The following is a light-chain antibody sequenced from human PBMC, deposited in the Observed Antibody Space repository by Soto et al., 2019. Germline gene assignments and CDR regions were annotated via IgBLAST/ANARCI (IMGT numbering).Light chain of an antibody. CDR1: QSVSSSY. J-gene: IGKJ4*01. V-gene: IGKV3-20*01. Sequence: EIVFTQSPGTLSLSPGERATLSCRASQSVSSSYLAWHQQKLGQAPRLLIYGASSRATGIPDRFSGSGSGTDFILTISRLEPEDFAVYYCQQYSTSPLTFGGGTKVDIK. CDR3: QQYSTSPLT. CDR2: GAS.